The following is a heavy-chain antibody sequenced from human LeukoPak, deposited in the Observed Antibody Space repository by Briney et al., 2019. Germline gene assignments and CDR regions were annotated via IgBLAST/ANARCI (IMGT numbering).Heavy chain of an antibody. CDR3: ARGDGYSYGYYFDY. CDR1: GGSFSGYY. J-gene: IGHJ4*02. D-gene: IGHD5-18*01. V-gene: IGHV4-34*01. CDR2: INHSGST. Sequence: SETLSLTCAVYGGSFSGYYWSWIRQPPGKGLEWIGEINHSGSTNYNPSLKSRVTISVDTSKNQFSLKLSSVTAADTSVYYCARGDGYSYGYYFDYWGQGTLVTASS.